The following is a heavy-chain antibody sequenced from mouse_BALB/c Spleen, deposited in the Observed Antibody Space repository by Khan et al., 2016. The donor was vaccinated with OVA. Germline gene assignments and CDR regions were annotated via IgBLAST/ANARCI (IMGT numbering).Heavy chain of an antibody. CDR1: GYTFINYW. D-gene: IGHD1-1*01. Sequence: QVQLKESGAELAKPGASVKMSCKASGYTFINYWILWIKQRPGQGLEWIGYINPSTGYTEYNQNFKDKATLTADISSRTAYMQLSSLTSEDSAVYYCARRGLRWDFDYWGQGTTLTVSS. CDR2: INPSTGYT. V-gene: IGHV1-7*01. J-gene: IGHJ2*01. CDR3: ARRGLRWDFDY.